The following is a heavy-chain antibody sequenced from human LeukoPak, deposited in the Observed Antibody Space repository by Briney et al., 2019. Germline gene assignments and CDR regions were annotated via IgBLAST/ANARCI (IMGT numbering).Heavy chain of an antibody. Sequence: ASVKVSCKASGGTFSSYAISWVRQAPGQGLEWMGGIIPIFGTANYAQKFQGRVTITADESTSTAYMELSSLRSEDTAVYYCARGLTAAGTYVYYGMDVWGQGTTVTVSS. CDR1: GGTFSSYA. V-gene: IGHV1-69*13. D-gene: IGHD6-13*01. CDR3: ARGLTAAGTYVYYGMDV. J-gene: IGHJ6*02. CDR2: IIPIFGTA.